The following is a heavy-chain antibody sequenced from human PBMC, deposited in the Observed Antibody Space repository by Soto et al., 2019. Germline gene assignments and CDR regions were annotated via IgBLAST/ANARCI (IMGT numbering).Heavy chain of an antibody. D-gene: IGHD3-10*01. V-gene: IGHV4-59*01. Sequence: QVQLQESGPGLVKPSETLSLTCTVSGDSISNYYWSWIRQTPGKGLEWIGYIYYSGSTNYNPSLKSRVTIAVDTSKNQFSLKLSSVTAADTALYYCARSYYHAFDIWGQGTMVTVSS. CDR1: GDSISNYY. J-gene: IGHJ3*02. CDR2: IYYSGST. CDR3: ARSYYHAFDI.